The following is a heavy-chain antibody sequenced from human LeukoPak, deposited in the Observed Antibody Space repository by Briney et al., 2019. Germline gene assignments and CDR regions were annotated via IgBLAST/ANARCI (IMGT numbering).Heavy chain of an antibody. CDR3: AKEKGYYYYYGMDV. J-gene: IGHJ6*02. CDR1: GFTFSSYG. Sequence: TGGSLRLSCAASGFTFSSYGMHWVPQAPGKGLEWVAVISYDGSNKYYADSVKGRFTISRDNSKNTLYLQMNSLRAEDTAVYYCAKEKGYYYYYGMDVWGQGTTVTVSS. CDR2: ISYDGSNK. V-gene: IGHV3-30*18.